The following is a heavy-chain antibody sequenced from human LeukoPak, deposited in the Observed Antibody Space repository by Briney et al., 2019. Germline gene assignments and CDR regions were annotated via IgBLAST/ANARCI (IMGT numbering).Heavy chain of an antibody. CDR1: GGSISSYY. Sequence: SETLSLTCTVSGGSISSYYWTWIRQPPGKGLEWIGYIYTSGSTNYNPSLKSRVTISVDTSKNQFSLKLSSVTVADTAVYYCARTGYYYYYMDVWGKGTTVTVSS. D-gene: IGHD3-10*01. V-gene: IGHV4-4*09. J-gene: IGHJ6*03. CDR2: IYTSGST. CDR3: ARTGYYYYYMDV.